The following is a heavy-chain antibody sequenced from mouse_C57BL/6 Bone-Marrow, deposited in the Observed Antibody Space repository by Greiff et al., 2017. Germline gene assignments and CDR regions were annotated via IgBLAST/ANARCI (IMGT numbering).Heavy chain of an antibody. CDR1: GFTFSSYA. CDR2: ISDGGSYT. J-gene: IGHJ3*01. V-gene: IGHV5-4*03. D-gene: IGHD2-10*01. CDR3: ARAYLWFAY. Sequence: EVKLMESGGGLVKPGGSLKLSCAASGFTFSSYALSWVRQTPEKRLEWVATISDGGSYTYYPDNVKGRFTISRDNAKNNLYLQMSHLKSEDTAMYYCARAYLWFAYWGQGTLVTVSA.